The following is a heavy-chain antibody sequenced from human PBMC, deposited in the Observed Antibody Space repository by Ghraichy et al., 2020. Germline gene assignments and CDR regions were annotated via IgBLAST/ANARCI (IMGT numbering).Heavy chain of an antibody. CDR3: ARDHSSLTEVQGGGEAGPDAFDI. Sequence: SVKVSCKASGGTFSSYAISWVRQAPGQGLEWMGGIIPIFGTANYAQKFQGRVTITADESTSTAYMELSSLRSEDTAVYYCARDHSSLTEVQGGGEAGPDAFDIWGQGTMVTVSS. CDR1: GGTFSSYA. V-gene: IGHV1-69*13. D-gene: IGHD3-16*01. CDR2: IIPIFGTA. J-gene: IGHJ3*02.